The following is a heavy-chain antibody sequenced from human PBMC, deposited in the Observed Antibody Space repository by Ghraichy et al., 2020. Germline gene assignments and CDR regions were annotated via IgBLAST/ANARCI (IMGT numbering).Heavy chain of an antibody. Sequence: GGSLRLSCAASEFTVSNNYMSWVRQAPGKGLEWVSVIYSGGTTYYADSVQCRFTISRDNSRNALYLQMNSLRAEDAAVYYCARGMGAYSDYDERYYYYGLAVWRQGTTVTVSS. V-gene: IGHV3-66*01. CDR1: EFTVSNNY. J-gene: IGHJ6*02. CDR2: IYSGGTT. CDR3: ARGMGAYSDYDERYYYYGLAV. D-gene: IGHD5-12*01.